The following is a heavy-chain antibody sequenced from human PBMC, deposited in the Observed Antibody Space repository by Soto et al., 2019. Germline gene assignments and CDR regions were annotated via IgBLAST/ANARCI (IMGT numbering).Heavy chain of an antibody. Sequence: QVQLVQSGAEVKKPGSSVKVSCKASGGTFSSYTISWVRQAPGQGLEWMGRIIPILGIANYAQKFQGRVTITADKSTSTAYMELSSLRSEDTPVYYCPRLILDTAMVTGLDGMDVWGQGTTVTVSS. J-gene: IGHJ6*02. V-gene: IGHV1-69*02. CDR3: PRLILDTAMVTGLDGMDV. D-gene: IGHD5-18*01. CDR2: IIPILGIA. CDR1: GGTFSSYT.